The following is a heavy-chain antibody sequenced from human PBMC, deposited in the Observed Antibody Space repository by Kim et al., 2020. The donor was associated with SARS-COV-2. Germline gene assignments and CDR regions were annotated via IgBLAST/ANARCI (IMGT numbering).Heavy chain of an antibody. CDR1: GFTYSRYW. J-gene: IGHJ4*01. CDR3: ARSLLDIVAAPQGVYFD. Sequence: GGSLRLSCAASGFTYSRYWMAWVRQAPGKGLEWVASLRHDGISTFYVDSVEGRFTISRDITKSSLYLQMNSLRVEDTAIYYCARSLLDIVAAPQGVYFD. D-gene: IGHD5-12*01. CDR2: LRHDGIST. V-gene: IGHV3-7*03.